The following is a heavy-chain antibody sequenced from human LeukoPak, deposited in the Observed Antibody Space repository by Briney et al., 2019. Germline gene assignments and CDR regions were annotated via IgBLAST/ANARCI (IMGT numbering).Heavy chain of an antibody. D-gene: IGHD3-10*01. CDR3: ARGHRFGESAHAFDI. Sequence: SETLSLTCTVSGGSISSSSYYWGWIRQPPGKGLEWIGRIYTSGSTNYNPSLKSRVTMSVDTSKNQFSLKLSSVTAADTAVYYCARGHRFGESAHAFDIWGQGTMVTVSS. V-gene: IGHV4-61*05. CDR2: IYTSGST. CDR1: GGSISSSSYY. J-gene: IGHJ3*02.